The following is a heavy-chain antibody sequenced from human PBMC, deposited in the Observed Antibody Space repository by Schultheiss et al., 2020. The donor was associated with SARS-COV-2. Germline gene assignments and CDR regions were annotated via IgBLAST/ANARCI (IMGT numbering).Heavy chain of an antibody. D-gene: IGHD4-17*01. Sequence: SETLSLTCAVSGGSMSSSNYFWGWIRQPPGKGLEWIGYIYYSGSTNYNPSLKSRVTMSTDTSKNQFSLKLSSVTAADTAVYYCVREGDYGDYHTFASWGQGTLVTVSS. V-gene: IGHV4-31*11. CDR1: GGSMSSSNYF. J-gene: IGHJ5*01. CDR3: VREGDYGDYHTFAS. CDR2: IYYSGST.